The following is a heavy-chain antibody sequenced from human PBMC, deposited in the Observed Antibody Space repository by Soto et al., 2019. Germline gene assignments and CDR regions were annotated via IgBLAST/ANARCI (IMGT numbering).Heavy chain of an antibody. Sequence: LSLTCTVSGDSVTTYYWSWIRQPPGKGLEYIGYVYYTGITNLRPSLASRVTVSVDTSKNQISLTMNSVTAADTAVYYCARLARQLDYWGQGIPVTVSS. J-gene: IGHJ4*02. V-gene: IGHV4-59*02. CDR1: GDSVTTYY. CDR2: VYYTGIT. D-gene: IGHD6-6*01. CDR3: ARLARQLDY.